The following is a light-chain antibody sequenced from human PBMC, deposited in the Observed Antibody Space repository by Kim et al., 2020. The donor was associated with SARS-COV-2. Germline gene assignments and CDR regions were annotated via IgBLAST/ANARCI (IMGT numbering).Light chain of an antibody. CDR1: SGHSTYA. Sequence: QPVLTQSPSASASLGASVKLTCTLSSGHSTYAIAWHQQQPEKGPRYLMKLDSDGSHNKGDGIPDRFSGSSSGAERYLTISSLQSEDEADYYCQTWDTHIRGVGGGTQVAVL. CDR2: LDSDGSH. V-gene: IGLV4-69*01. CDR3: QTWDTHIRG. J-gene: IGLJ7*01.